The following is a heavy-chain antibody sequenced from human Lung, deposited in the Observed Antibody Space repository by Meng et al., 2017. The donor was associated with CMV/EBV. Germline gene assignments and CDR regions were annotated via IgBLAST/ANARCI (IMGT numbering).Heavy chain of an antibody. CDR1: GSYISSEASF. D-gene: IGHD3-10*01. CDR2: IYFTGRT. CDR3: ARYRQFGEVSLGY. V-gene: IGHV4-30-4*01. J-gene: IGHJ4*02. Sequence: QVQLQESGPGLVKPSQTLALTFTFSGSYISSEASFYSWVRQSPGKGLEWIGYIYFTGRTFYSPSLRSRLTILRDTSKNQFSLTLSSVTAADTAVYFCARYRQFGEVSLGYWGQGALVTVSS.